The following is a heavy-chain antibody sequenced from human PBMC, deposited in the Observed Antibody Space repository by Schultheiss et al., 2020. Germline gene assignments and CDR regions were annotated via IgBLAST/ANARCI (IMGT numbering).Heavy chain of an antibody. CDR2: INPNSGGT. J-gene: IGHJ4*02. V-gene: IGHV1-18*01. CDR1: GGTFSSYA. D-gene: IGHD4-17*01. CDR3: AREGGGDYGDYRTY. Sequence: ASVKVSCKASGGTFSSYAISWVRQAPGQGLEWMGRINPNSGGTNYAQKLQGRVTMTTDTSTSTAYMELRSLRSDDTAVYYCAREGGGDYGDYRTYWGQGTRVNGYS.